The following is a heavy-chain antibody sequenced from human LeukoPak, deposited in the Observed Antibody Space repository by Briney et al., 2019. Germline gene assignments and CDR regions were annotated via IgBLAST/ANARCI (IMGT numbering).Heavy chain of an antibody. CDR3: ARDPGPQYCSGGSCTNAFDI. V-gene: IGHV4-31*03. D-gene: IGHD2-15*01. Sequence: SQTLSLTCTVSGGSISGGGYYWSWIRQHPGKGLEWIGYIYYSGSTYYNPSLKSRVTISVDTSKNQFSLKLSSVTAADTAVYYCARDPGPQYCSGGSCTNAFDIWGQGTMVTVSS. J-gene: IGHJ3*02. CDR1: GGSISGGGYY. CDR2: IYYSGST.